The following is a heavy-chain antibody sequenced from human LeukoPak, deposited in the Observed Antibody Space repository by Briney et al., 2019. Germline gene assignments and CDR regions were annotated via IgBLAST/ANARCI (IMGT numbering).Heavy chain of an antibody. D-gene: IGHD1-20*01. CDR1: GFTFSSYA. Sequence: GSLGLSCAASGFTFSSYAMNWVRQAPGKGLEWVSHISSSGGSTYYAGSVKGRFTISRDNSKNTLYLQMNSLRAEDTAVYYCAKALTGTKAFDIWGQGTMVTVSS. CDR2: ISSSGGST. V-gene: IGHV3-23*01. CDR3: AKALTGTKAFDI. J-gene: IGHJ3*02.